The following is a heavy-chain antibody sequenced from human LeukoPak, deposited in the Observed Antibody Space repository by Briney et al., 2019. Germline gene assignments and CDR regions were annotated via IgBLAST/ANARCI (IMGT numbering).Heavy chain of an antibody. CDR3: AREGGSYDSSGYYSLHYYFDY. CDR2: IYSGGTT. V-gene: IGHV4-61*02. D-gene: IGHD3-22*01. J-gene: IGHJ4*02. Sequence: SETLSLTCTVSGDSIYSGNYYWSWIRQPAGKGLGWIGRIYSGGTTIYNPSLKSRVTISVDTSKNQFSLKMSSVTAADTAVYYCAREGGSYDSSGYYSLHYYFDYWGQGTLVTVSS. CDR1: GDSIYSGNYY.